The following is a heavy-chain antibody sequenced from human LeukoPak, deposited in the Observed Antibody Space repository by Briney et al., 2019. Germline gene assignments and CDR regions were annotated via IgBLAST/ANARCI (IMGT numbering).Heavy chain of an antibody. J-gene: IGHJ4*02. CDR3: AKDHPYRGFGELLAD. Sequence: GGSLRLSCAASGFTFSSYAMSWVRQAPGKGLEWVSAISTGGGSTYYADSVKGRFTISRDNSKNTLYLQMNSLRAEDTAVYYCAKDHPYRGFGELLADWGQGTLVTVSS. V-gene: IGHV3-23*01. D-gene: IGHD3-10*01. CDR1: GFTFSSYA. CDR2: ISTGGGST.